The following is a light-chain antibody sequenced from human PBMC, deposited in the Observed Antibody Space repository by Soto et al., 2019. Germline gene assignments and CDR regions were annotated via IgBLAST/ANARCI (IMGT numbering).Light chain of an antibody. J-gene: IGLJ1*01. V-gene: IGLV3-21*02. CDR1: KIGSEI. CDR2: DAT. Sequence: SYELTPPPSVSVAPGQTAKLTRGGDKIGSEIVHWYTQRPGQAPVAVVFDATDRASGIPDRISASRSGSTATLTISRVGAGDEADYYCQVWASTAEFFVFASGTKVTVL. CDR3: QVWASTAEFFV.